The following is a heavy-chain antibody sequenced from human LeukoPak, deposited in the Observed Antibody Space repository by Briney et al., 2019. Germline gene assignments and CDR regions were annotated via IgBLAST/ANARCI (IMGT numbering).Heavy chain of an antibody. CDR3: ARGTRKAAAGTGYNWFDP. D-gene: IGHD6-13*01. CDR1: GGSFSGYY. CDR2: INHSGST. Sequence: SETLSLTCAVYGGSFSGYYWSWIRQPPGKGLEWIGEINHSGSTNYNPSLKSRVTISVDTSKNQFSLKLSSVTAADTAVYYCARGTRKAAAGTGYNWFDPWGQGTLVTVSS. J-gene: IGHJ5*02. V-gene: IGHV4-34*01.